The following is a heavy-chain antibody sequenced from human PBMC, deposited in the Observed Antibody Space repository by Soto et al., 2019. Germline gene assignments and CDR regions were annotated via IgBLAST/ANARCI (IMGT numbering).Heavy chain of an antibody. V-gene: IGHV4-34*01. CDR2: ISHSGST. Sequence: SETLSLTCAVYGGSFSGYYWSWIRQPPGKGLEWIGEISHSGSTNYNPSLKSRVTISVDTSKNQFSLKLSSVTAADTAVYYCARAKIAVAYYYYGMDVWGQGTTVTVSS. CDR1: GGSFSGYY. CDR3: ARAKIAVAYYYYGMDV. J-gene: IGHJ6*02. D-gene: IGHD6-19*01.